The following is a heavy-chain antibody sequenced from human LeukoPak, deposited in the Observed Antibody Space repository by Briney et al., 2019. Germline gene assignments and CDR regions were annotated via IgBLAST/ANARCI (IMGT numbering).Heavy chain of an antibody. CDR1: GGSFSGYY. D-gene: IGHD3-22*01. J-gene: IGHJ4*02. V-gene: IGHV4-59*05. Sequence: SETLSLTCAVYGGSFSGYYWSWIRQPPGKGLEWIGSIYYSGSTYYNPSLKSRVTISVDTSKNQFSLKLSSVTAADTAVYYCARHRGYYDSMYYFDYWGQGTLVTVSS. CDR2: IYYSGST. CDR3: ARHRGYYDSMYYFDY.